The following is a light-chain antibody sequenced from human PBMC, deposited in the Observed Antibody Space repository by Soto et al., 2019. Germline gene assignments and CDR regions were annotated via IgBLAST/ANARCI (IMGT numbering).Light chain of an antibody. Sequence: QSALTQPPSASGSPGQSVTISCTGTINDVGGYNYVSWYQHYPGEAPKLMIYAVVKRPSGVPDRFSGSKSGNTASLTVSGLQAEDEADYYCCSYAGHTNVLFGGGTKLTVL. CDR3: CSYAGHTNVL. J-gene: IGLJ2*01. V-gene: IGLV2-8*01. CDR1: INDVGGYNY. CDR2: AVV.